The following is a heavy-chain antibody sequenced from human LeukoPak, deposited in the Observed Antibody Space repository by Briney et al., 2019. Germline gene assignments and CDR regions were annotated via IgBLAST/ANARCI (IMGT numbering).Heavy chain of an antibody. CDR3: AIPPLSGSGSSRTLAGVDV. Sequence: PGGSLSLSCAASGFTFSNYNMNWVRQAPGKGLEWVSSISSSSYYIYYADSVKGRFTISRDNAKNSLYLQMNSLRAEDTAVYYCAIPPLSGSGSSRTLAGVDVWGQGTTVTVSS. CDR2: ISSSSYYI. CDR1: GFTFSNYN. D-gene: IGHD3-10*01. J-gene: IGHJ6*02. V-gene: IGHV3-21*01.